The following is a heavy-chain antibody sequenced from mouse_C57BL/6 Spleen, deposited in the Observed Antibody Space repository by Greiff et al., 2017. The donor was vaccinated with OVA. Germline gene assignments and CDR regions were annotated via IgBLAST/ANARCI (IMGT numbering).Heavy chain of an antibody. V-gene: IGHV1-55*01. J-gene: IGHJ2*01. CDR3: ARKNDGYEDY. D-gene: IGHD2-3*01. CDR1: GYTFTSYW. Sequence: QVHVKQPGAELVKPGASVKMSCKASGYTFTSYWITWVKQRPGQGLEWIGDIYPGSGSTNYNEKFKSKATLTVDTSSSTAYMQLSSLTSEDSAVYYCARKNDGYEDYWGQGTTLTVSS. CDR2: IYPGSGST.